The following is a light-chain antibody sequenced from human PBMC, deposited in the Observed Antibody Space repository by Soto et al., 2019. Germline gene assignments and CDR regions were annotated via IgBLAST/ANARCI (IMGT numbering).Light chain of an antibody. CDR2: DIF. J-gene: IGLJ2*01. Sequence: QAVVTQTASVSGSPGQSITISCTGSSSDIGGYNYVSWYQQHPGKVPKLIIYDIFNRPSGISDRFSGSKSANTASLTISGLQAEDEADYFCSLWTYKNTVAFGGGTKLTVL. CDR1: SSDIGGYNY. CDR3: SLWTYKNTVA. V-gene: IGLV2-14*03.